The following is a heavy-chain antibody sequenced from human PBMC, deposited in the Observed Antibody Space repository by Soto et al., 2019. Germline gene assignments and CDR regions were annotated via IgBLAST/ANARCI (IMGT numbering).Heavy chain of an antibody. CDR2: IGPGGDT. J-gene: IGHJ2*01. CDR3: ARGPTVLLYLGKGYFDL. CDR1: GFTFSTYD. V-gene: IGHV3-13*04. Sequence: EVQLVESGGGVVQPGGSLRLSCAASGFTFSTYDMHWVRQPAGKGLQWVSTIGPGGDTYYPGSVKDRFTISRENAKNSLFLQMTSLTDGDTAVYYCARGPTVLLYLGKGYFDLWGRGTLVTVSS. D-gene: IGHD3-10*01.